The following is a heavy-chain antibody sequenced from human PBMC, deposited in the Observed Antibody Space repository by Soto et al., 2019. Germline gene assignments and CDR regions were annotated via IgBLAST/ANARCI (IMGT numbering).Heavy chain of an antibody. V-gene: IGHV3-7*05. J-gene: IGHJ4*02. CDR2: IKQDGSEK. CDR1: GFTFSSYW. Sequence: PGGSLRLSCAASGFTFSSYWMSWVRQAPGKGLEWVANIKQDGSEKYYVDSVKGRFTISRDNAKNSLYLQMNSLRAEDTAVYYCAREVVPAALPYFDYWGQGTLLTVSS. D-gene: IGHD2-2*01. CDR3: AREVVPAALPYFDY.